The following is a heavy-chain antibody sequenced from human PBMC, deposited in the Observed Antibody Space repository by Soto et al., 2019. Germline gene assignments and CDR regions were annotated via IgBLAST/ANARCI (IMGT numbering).Heavy chain of an antibody. J-gene: IGHJ6*02. CDR3: AREGGHSGRYYYYYGMDV. CDR1: GYTFTSYG. V-gene: IGHV1-18*04. D-gene: IGHD5-12*01. CDR2: ISAYNGNT. Sequence: GASVKVSCKASGYTFTSYGISWVRQAPGQGLEWMGWISAYNGNTNYAQKLQGRVTMTTDTSTSTAYMELRSLRSDDTAVYYCAREGGHSGRYYYYYGMDVWGQGTTVTVSS.